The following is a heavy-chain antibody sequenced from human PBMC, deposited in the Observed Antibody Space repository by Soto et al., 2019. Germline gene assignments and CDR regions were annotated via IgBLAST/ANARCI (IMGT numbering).Heavy chain of an antibody. CDR3: ARDLYCSGGSCYPEVYYYGMDV. D-gene: IGHD2-15*01. Sequence: SVKVSCKDSGGTFSSYTISWVRQAPGQGLEWMGRIIPILGIANYAQKFQGRVTITADKSTSTAYMELSSLRSDDTAVYYCARDLYCSGGSCYPEVYYYGMDVWGQGTTVTVSS. CDR2: IIPILGIA. V-gene: IGHV1-69*04. CDR1: GGTFSSYT. J-gene: IGHJ6*02.